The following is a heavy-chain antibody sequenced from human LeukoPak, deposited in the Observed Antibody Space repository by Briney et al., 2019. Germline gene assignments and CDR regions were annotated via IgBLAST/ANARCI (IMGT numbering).Heavy chain of an antibody. J-gene: IGHJ4*02. D-gene: IGHD5-18*01. V-gene: IGHV4-39*01. Sequence: PSETLSLTCTVSGGSISSSSYYWGWIRQPPGRGLEWIGSIYSRGSTYYNPSLKSRVTISVDTSKNQFSLKLSSVTAADTAVYYCATQSYVNTAMADFDYWGQGTLVTVSS. CDR1: GGSISSSSYY. CDR3: ATQSYVNTAMADFDY. CDR2: IYSRGST.